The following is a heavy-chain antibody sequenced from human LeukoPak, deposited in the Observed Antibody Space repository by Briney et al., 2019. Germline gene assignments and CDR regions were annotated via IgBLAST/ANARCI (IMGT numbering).Heavy chain of an antibody. Sequence: GGSLRLSCAASGFTFSSYAMSWVRQAPGKGLEWVSAIYDDNTYYADSVKGRFAISTDNSKNTLYLQMNSLRVEDTAVYFCAARKVRGVWFYLDYWGQGTLVTVSS. J-gene: IGHJ4*02. CDR3: AARKVRGVWFYLDY. V-gene: IGHV3-23*01. D-gene: IGHD3-10*01. CDR1: GFTFSSYA. CDR2: IYDDNT.